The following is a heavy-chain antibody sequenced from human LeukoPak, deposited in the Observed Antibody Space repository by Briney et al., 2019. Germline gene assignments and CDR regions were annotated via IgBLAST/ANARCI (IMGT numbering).Heavy chain of an antibody. CDR2: IYSGGST. D-gene: IGHD1-26*01. CDR1: GFTVSSNY. J-gene: IGHJ4*02. Sequence: PGGSLRLSCAASGFTVSSNYMSWVRQAPGKGLEWVSVIYSGGSTYYAGSVKGRFTISRDNSKNTLYLQMNSLRAEDTAVYYCARCIEWGTFDYWGQGTLVTVSS. V-gene: IGHV3-53*01. CDR3: ARCIEWGTFDY.